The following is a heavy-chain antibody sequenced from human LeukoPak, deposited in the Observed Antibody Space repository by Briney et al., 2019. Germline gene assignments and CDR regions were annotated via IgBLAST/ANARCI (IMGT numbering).Heavy chain of an antibody. V-gene: IGHV4-39*07. CDR3: ARDSTLLGMGLDAFDI. D-gene: IGHD2-8*01. J-gene: IGHJ3*02. CDR1: GGSISSSSYY. CDR2: IYYGGST. Sequence: SETLSLTCTVSGGSISSSSYYWGWIRQPPGEGLEWIGSIYYGGSTYYNPCLERRVTILVDTSKNQCSLKPSSVTAPDTAVYYCARDSTLLGMGLDAFDISGQGTMVTPSA.